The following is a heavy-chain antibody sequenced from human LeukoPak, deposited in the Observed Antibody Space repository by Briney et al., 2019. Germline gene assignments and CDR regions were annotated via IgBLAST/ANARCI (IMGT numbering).Heavy chain of an antibody. V-gene: IGHV4-34*01. Sequence: SETLSLTCAVYGGSFSGYYWSWIRQPPGKGLEWIGSIYYSGSTYYNPSLKSRVTISVDTSKNQFSLKLSSVTAADTAVYYCARHGSGLRGNFDYWGQGTLVTVSS. CDR3: ARHGSGLRGNFDY. CDR1: GGSFSGYY. J-gene: IGHJ4*02. D-gene: IGHD3-10*01. CDR2: IYYSGST.